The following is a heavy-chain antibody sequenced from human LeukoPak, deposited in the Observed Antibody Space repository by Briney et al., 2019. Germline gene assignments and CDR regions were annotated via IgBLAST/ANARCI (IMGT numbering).Heavy chain of an antibody. CDR3: ARGFLDFDS. J-gene: IGHJ4*02. D-gene: IGHD3-3*01. CDR1: GFTFSDYW. V-gene: IGHV3-74*01. Sequence: GGSLRLSCGASGFTFSDYWMHWVRQVPGKGLVWVSRINTDGSTTGYADSVKGRFTISRDNAKNTLYLQMSSLRAEDTAVYYCARGFLDFDSWGQGTLVTVSS. CDR2: INTDGSTT.